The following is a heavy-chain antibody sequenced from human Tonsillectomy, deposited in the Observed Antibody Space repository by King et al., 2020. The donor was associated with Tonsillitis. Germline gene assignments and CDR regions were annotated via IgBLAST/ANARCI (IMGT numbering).Heavy chain of an antibody. V-gene: IGHV3-49*03. J-gene: IGHJ4*02. CDR3: GRERDEDMITVGGVIPLFDY. Sequence: QLVQSGGGLVQPGRSLRLSCTASGFTFGAYAMSWFRQAPGKGLEWFGFLRSKADGGTQEYAAAVKGSFTISRDDSKSTAYLQMNSLKTADTAVYYCGRERDEDMITVGGVIPLFDYWGQGTLVTVSS. CDR1: GFTFGAYA. D-gene: IGHD3-16*01. CDR2: LRSKADGGTQ.